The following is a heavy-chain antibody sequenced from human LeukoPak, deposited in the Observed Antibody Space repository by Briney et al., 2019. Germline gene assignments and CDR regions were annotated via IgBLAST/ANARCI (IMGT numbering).Heavy chain of an antibody. J-gene: IGHJ4*02. D-gene: IGHD3-9*01. CDR1: GFSFNNNW. Sequence: GGSLRLSCVVSGFSFNNNWMTWLRQSPGKGLEWVATIKPDGSEKYYVDSVKGRFTISRDNAWNSLFLQMNSLRAEDTAVYFCTRDSDWFFWDWGLGTLVIASS. V-gene: IGHV3-7*03. CDR3: TRDSDWFFWD. CDR2: IKPDGSEK.